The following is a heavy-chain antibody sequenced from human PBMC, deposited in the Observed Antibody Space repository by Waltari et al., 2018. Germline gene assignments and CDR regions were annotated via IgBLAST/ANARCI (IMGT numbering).Heavy chain of an antibody. CDR1: GFTFNDYA. CDR2: LRWDSGSI. V-gene: IGHV3-9*01. CDR3: VKGNRRGVHSGWGGDFDC. Sequence: EVQVVESGGGLVQPGRSLRLSCAASGFTFNDYAMHWVRLAPGKGLEWVSGLRWDSGSIGYAGSVKGRFTISRDNAKNSLSLQMNSLTPEDTAHYYCVKGNRRGVHSGWGGDFDCWGQGTLVTVSS. D-gene: IGHD6-19*01. J-gene: IGHJ4*02.